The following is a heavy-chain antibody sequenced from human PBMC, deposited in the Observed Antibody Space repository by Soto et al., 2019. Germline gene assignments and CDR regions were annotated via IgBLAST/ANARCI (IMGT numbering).Heavy chain of an antibody. Sequence: EVQLLESGGGLVQHWGSLRLSCAASGFTFSNFAMIWVRQAPGRGLEWVSAITGSAASTYYADSVKGRFTISRDTSTNTLYLQMNSLRVEDTAVYYCEESPSGDYDYWGQGTLVIVSS. CDR2: ITGSAAST. V-gene: IGHV3-23*01. J-gene: IGHJ4*02. CDR1: GFTFSNFA. D-gene: IGHD4-17*01. CDR3: EESPSGDYDY.